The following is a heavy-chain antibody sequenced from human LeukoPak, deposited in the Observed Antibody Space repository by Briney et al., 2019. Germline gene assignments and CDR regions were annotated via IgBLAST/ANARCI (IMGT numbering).Heavy chain of an antibody. CDR1: GGSISSGDYY. Sequence: SQTLSLTCTVPGGSISSGDYYWSWIRQPPGKGLEWIGYICYSGSTYYNPSLKSRVTISVDTSKNQFSLKLSSVTAADTAVYYCARGTYDFWSGSLWGYYYYYMDVWGKGTTVTVSS. CDR3: ARGTYDFWSGSLWGYYYYYMDV. J-gene: IGHJ6*03. CDR2: ICYSGST. V-gene: IGHV4-30-4*08. D-gene: IGHD3-3*01.